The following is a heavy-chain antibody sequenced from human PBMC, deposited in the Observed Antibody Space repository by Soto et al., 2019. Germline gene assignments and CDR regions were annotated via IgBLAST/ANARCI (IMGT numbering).Heavy chain of an antibody. CDR2: IYASGSP. V-gene: IGHV4-59*02. CDR1: GGSVSVYY. Sequence: QVQLQESGPGQVKPSETLSLTCAISGGSVSVYYWSWIRQSTGQGLEWIGYIYASGSPYYNPSLRSRGTISADTSKNQSSLKLTSPTAADTAVYYCARGVGSSPPQYWGRGTLVTVSS. J-gene: IGHJ4*02. D-gene: IGHD1-26*01. CDR3: ARGVGSSPPQY.